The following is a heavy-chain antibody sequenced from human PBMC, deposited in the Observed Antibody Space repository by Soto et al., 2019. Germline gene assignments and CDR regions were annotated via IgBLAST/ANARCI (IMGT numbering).Heavy chain of an antibody. CDR2: IWYDGSSK. D-gene: IGHD1-26*01. V-gene: IGHV3-33*08. J-gene: IGHJ4*02. Sequence: PGGSLRLSCAASGFTFSSYGMHWVRQAPGKGLEWVAVIWYDGSSKYYADSVKGRFTISRDNSKNTLYLQMNSLRAEDTAVYYCARDGTPWGIVTHYFDYWGQGTLVTVSS. CDR1: GFTFSSYG. CDR3: ARDGTPWGIVTHYFDY.